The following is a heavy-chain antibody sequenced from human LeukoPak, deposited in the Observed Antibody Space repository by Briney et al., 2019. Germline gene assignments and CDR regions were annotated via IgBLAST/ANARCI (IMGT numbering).Heavy chain of an antibody. D-gene: IGHD3-16*01. J-gene: IGHJ4*02. V-gene: IGHV1-3*01. CDR3: ARDFLGGFDDY. Sequence: VVSVKVSCKASGYTFTSYAMHWVRQAPGQRLEWMGWINAGNGNTKYSQKFQGRVTITRDTSASTAYMELSSLRSEDTAVYYCARDFLGGFDDYWGQGTLVTVSS. CDR1: GYTFTSYA. CDR2: INAGNGNT.